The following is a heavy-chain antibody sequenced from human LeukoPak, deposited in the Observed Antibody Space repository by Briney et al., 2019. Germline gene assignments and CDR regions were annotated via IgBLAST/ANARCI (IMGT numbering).Heavy chain of an antibody. CDR3: GRDPTYRNYFDS. J-gene: IGHJ4*02. CDR1: GNSLNNCR. CDR2: IIPGGDGP. V-gene: IGHV1-46*02. Sequence: ASVKVSCKASGNSLNNCRMHWVRQAPGQWLEWLGIIIPGGDGPSYAQKFQGRVTMTRDMSTSTVYMELSSLTSDDTAVYYCGRDPTYRNYFDSWGQGTLVTVSS. D-gene: IGHD1-1*01.